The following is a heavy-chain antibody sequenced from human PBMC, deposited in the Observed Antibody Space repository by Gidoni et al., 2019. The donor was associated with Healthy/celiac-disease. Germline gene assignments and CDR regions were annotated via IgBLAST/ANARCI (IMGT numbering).Heavy chain of an antibody. V-gene: IGHV1-69*01. CDR3: AARGWELDYDSNFDY. J-gene: IGHJ4*02. D-gene: IGHD1-26*01. CDR2: IIPIFGTA. CDR1: GGTFSSYA. Sequence: QVQLVQSGAEVNKPGSSVKVSCKASGGTFSSYAISWVRQAPGQGLEWMGGIIPIFGTANYAQKFQGRFTITADESTSTAYMELSSLRSEDTAVYYCAARGWELDYDSNFDYWGQGTLVTVSS.